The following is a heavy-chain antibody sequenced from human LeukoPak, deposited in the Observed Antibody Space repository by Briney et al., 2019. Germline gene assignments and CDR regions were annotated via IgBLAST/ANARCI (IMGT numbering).Heavy chain of an antibody. J-gene: IGHJ6*02. Sequence: GGSLRLSCAASGFTFSSYAMHWVRQAPGKGLEWVAVISYDGSNKYYADSVKGRFTISRDHSKNTLYLQMNSLRAEDTAVYYCARDLKGDFWSGSPYYYYYYGMDVWGQGTTVTVSS. D-gene: IGHD3-3*01. CDR3: ARDLKGDFWSGSPYYYYYYGMDV. CDR2: ISYDGSNK. CDR1: GFTFSSYA. V-gene: IGHV3-30-3*01.